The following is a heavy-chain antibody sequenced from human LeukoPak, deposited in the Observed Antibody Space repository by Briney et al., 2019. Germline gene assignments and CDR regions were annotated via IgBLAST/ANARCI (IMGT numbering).Heavy chain of an antibody. J-gene: IGHJ3*02. D-gene: IGHD6-19*01. CDR3: ARFSALIDI. Sequence: SETLSLTCTVSGGSISSSSYYWGWIRQPPGKGLEWIGSIYYSGSTYYNPSLKSRVTISVDTSKNQFSLKLSSVTAADTAVYYCARFSALIDIWGQGTMVTVSS. V-gene: IGHV4-39*01. CDR1: GGSISSSSYY. CDR2: IYYSGST.